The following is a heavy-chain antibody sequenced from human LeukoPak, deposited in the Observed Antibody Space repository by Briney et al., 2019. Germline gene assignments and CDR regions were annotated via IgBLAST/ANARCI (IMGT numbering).Heavy chain of an antibody. Sequence: SVKVSCKASGGTFSSYAISWVRQAPGQGLEWMGGIIPIFGTANYAQKFQGRVTITTDESTSTAYMELSSQRSEDTSGYCCARKWYYDFWSGYRDWGQGTLVTVSS. CDR2: IIPIFGTA. J-gene: IGHJ4*02. CDR1: GGTFSSYA. CDR3: ARKWYYDFWSGYRD. V-gene: IGHV1-69*05. D-gene: IGHD3-3*01.